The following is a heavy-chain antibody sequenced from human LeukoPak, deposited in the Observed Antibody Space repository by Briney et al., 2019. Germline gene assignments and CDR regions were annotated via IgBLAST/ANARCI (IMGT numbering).Heavy chain of an antibody. D-gene: IGHD3-10*01. CDR3: AKAGKYYYGSGSYYNGLGGY. CDR2: ISYDGSNK. Sequence: GGSLRLSCAASGFTFSSYGMHWVRQAPGKGLEWVAVISYDGSNKYYADSVKGRFTISRDNSKNTLYLRMNSLRAEDTAVYYCAKAGKYYYGSGSYYNGLGGYWGQGTLVTVSS. V-gene: IGHV3-30*18. J-gene: IGHJ4*02. CDR1: GFTFSSYG.